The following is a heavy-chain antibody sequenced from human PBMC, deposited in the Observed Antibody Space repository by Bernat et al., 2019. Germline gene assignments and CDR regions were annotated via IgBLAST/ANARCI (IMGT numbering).Heavy chain of an antibody. D-gene: IGHD3-3*02. J-gene: IGHJ4*02. V-gene: IGHV3-30*02. CDR3: AKGTSGAGDFDY. CDR2: IWGDGSKK. CDR1: GYTFSKSG. Sequence: VEMVESGGGSVQPGGSLRLSCAASGYTFSKSGMHWVRQAPGKGLEWVAVIWGDGSKKFYADSVKGRFSISKDDSKNTLYLQMNSLTAEDTAVYYCAKGTSGAGDFDYWGQGALVTVSS.